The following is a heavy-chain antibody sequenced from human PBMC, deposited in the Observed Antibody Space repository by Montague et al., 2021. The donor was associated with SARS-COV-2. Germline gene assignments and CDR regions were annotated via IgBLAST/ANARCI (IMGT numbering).Heavy chain of an antibody. V-gene: IGHV4-61*02. CDR2: IYTSGTT. Sequence: SETLSLTCTVSGGSISSGTYYRSWIRQPAGKGLEWIGRIYTSGTTNYNPSLKSRVTISVDTSKNQFSLKLSSVTAADTAMYYCARGGGSGGQRANHFDYWGQGTLVTVSS. J-gene: IGHJ4*02. CDR1: GGSISSGTYY. D-gene: IGHD2-15*01. CDR3: ARGGGSGGQRANHFDY.